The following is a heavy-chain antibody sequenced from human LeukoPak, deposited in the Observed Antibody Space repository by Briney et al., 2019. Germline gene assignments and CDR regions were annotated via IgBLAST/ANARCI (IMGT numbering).Heavy chain of an antibody. Sequence: GGSLRLSCAASGSTFSSYWMSWVRQAPGKGLEWVANIKQDGSEKYYVDSVKGRFTISRDNAKNSLYLQVNSLRAEDTAVYYCARANTYYDFWSGYYTLDYWGQGTLVTVSS. CDR2: IKQDGSEK. CDR1: GSTFSSYW. D-gene: IGHD3-3*01. CDR3: ARANTYYDFWSGYYTLDY. J-gene: IGHJ4*02. V-gene: IGHV3-7*01.